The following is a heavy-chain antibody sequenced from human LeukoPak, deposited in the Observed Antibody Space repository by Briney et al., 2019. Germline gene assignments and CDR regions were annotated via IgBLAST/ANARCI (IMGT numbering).Heavy chain of an antibody. CDR2: IYYSGST. CDR3: ARETDLDILTGYETQALDY. CDR1: GGSISSYY. J-gene: IGHJ4*02. Sequence: PSETLSLTCTVSGGSISSYYWSWIRQPPGKGLGWIGYIYYSGSTNYNPSLKSRVTISVDTSKNQFSLKLRSVTAADTAVYYCARETDLDILTGYETQALDYWGQGTLVTVSS. D-gene: IGHD3-9*01. V-gene: IGHV4-59*12.